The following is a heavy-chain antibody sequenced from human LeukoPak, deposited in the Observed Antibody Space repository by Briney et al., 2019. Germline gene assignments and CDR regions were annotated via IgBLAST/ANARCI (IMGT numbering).Heavy chain of an antibody. V-gene: IGHV3-30-3*01. Sequence: TGRSLRLSCAASGFTFSSYAMHWVRQAPGKGLEWVAVISYDGSNKYYADSVKGRFTISRDNSKNTLYLQMNSLRAEDTAVYYCAREGLRGYSGYDKRAFDIWGQGTMVTVSS. J-gene: IGHJ3*02. CDR3: AREGLRGYSGYDKRAFDI. D-gene: IGHD5-12*01. CDR1: GFTFSSYA. CDR2: ISYDGSNK.